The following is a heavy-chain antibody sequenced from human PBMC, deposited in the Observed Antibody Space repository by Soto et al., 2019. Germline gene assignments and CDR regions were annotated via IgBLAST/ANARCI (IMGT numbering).Heavy chain of an antibody. CDR2: ISYDGSNK. J-gene: IGHJ4*02. V-gene: IGHV3-30*03. CDR3: ATDREYIVVVPAALFDY. D-gene: IGHD2-2*01. Sequence: GGSLRLSCAASGFTFSSYGMHWVRQAPGKGLEWVAVISYDGSNKYYADSVKGRFTISRDNSKNTLYLQMNSLRAEDTAVYYCATDREYIVVVPAALFDYWGQGTLVTVSS. CDR1: GFTFSSYG.